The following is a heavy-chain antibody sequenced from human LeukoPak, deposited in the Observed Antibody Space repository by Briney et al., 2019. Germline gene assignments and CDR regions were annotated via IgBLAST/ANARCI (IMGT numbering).Heavy chain of an antibody. CDR2: ISAYNGNT. D-gene: IGHD6-6*01. Sequence: ASVKASCKASGYTFNSYDISWVRQAPGQGLEWMGWISAYNGNTKYAQKLQGRVTMTRDTSTSTAYMELRSLRSDDTAVYYCARNIAARSNWFDPWGQGTLVTVSS. CDR1: GYTFNSYD. V-gene: IGHV1-18*01. J-gene: IGHJ5*02. CDR3: ARNIAARSNWFDP.